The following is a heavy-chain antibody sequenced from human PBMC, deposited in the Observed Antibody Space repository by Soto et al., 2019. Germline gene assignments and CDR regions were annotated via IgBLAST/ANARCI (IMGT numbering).Heavy chain of an antibody. CDR1: GGSISSSNW. Sequence: PSETLSLTCAVSGGSISSSNWWSWVRQPPGKGLEWIGEIYHSGSTNYNPSLKSRVTISVDKSKNQFSLKLSSVTAADTAVYYCVRVTSGYYLYYFDYWGQGTLVTVSS. J-gene: IGHJ4*02. CDR2: IYHSGST. V-gene: IGHV4-4*02. CDR3: VRVTSGYYLYYFDY. D-gene: IGHD3-22*01.